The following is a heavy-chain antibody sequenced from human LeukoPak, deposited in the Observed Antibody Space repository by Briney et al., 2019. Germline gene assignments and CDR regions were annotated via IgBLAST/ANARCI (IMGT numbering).Heavy chain of an antibody. J-gene: IGHJ4*02. D-gene: IGHD1-26*01. CDR2: IIPIFGTA. Sequence: SVKVSCKASGGTFSSYAISWVRQAPGQGLEWMGGIIPIFGTANYAQKFQGRVTITANKSTSTAYMELSSLRSEDTAVYFCAAGHLGSYAENYFDYWGQGTLVTVSS. CDR3: AAGHLGSYAENYFDY. CDR1: GGTFSSYA. V-gene: IGHV1-69*06.